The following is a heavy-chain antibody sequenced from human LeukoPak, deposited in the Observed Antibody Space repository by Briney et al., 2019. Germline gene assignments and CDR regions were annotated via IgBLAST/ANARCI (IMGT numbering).Heavy chain of an antibody. D-gene: IGHD5-18*01. CDR3: ARHLSGTAMAHYFDF. V-gene: IGHV4-39*01. Sequence: PSETLSLTCTVSGASITSSNYYWLWLRQPPGKGLEWIGSIYYTGITYYNLSLKSRVSISIDMSKNQFSLKLYSVTASDAAIYYCARHLSGTAMAHYFDFWGQGTLVTVSS. J-gene: IGHJ4*02. CDR2: IYYTGIT. CDR1: GASITSSNYY.